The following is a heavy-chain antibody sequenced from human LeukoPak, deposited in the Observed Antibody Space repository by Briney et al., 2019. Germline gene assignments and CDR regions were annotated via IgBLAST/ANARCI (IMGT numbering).Heavy chain of an antibody. CDR3: ARGDYYYCYGMDV. J-gene: IGHJ6*02. Sequence: GRSLRLSCAASGFTFSSNWMHWVRQAPGKGLEWVANIKQDGSEKYYVDSVKGRFTISRDNAKNSLYLQMNSLRAEDTAVYYCARGDYYYCYGMDVWGQGTTVTVSS. D-gene: IGHD2-21*02. V-gene: IGHV3-7*01. CDR2: IKQDGSEK. CDR1: GFTFSSNW.